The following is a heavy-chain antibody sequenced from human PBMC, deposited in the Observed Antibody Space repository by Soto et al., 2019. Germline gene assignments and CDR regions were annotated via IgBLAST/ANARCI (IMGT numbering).Heavy chain of an antibody. V-gene: IGHV4-34*01. D-gene: IGHD5-18*01. Sequence: SETLSLTCAVSGGSFSGYYWSWIRLRQGKGVEWIGEINHSGSTNYNPPLKSRVITSVDTSNNKYSLKLITVTAADTAVYYCAASTTPGDIHGCIDYWGQGTLVTVSS. CDR2: INHSGST. CDR3: AASTTPGDIHGCIDY. J-gene: IGHJ4*02. CDR1: GGSFSGYY.